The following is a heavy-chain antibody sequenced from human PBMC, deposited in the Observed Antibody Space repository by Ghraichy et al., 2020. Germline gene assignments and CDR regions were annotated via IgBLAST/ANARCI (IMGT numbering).Heavy chain of an antibody. J-gene: IGHJ6*03. CDR3: ARNVRSSYSSSSSYYYYYMDV. V-gene: IGHV3-33*01. Sequence: GESLNISCAASGFTFSNFGMHWVRQAPGKGLEWVAVIWFDGSNENYADSVKGRFTISRDNSNNTLYLQMNSLRAEDTAVYYCARNVRSSYSSSSSYYYYYMDVWGIGTTVTVSS. D-gene: IGHD6-6*01. CDR2: IWFDGSNE. CDR1: GFTFSNFG.